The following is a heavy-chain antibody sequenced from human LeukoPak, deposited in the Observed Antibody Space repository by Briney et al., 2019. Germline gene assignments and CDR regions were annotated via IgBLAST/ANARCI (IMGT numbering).Heavy chain of an antibody. D-gene: IGHD4-23*01. CDR1: GYSFTGYS. CDR3: ASALESGNSKGGFDN. V-gene: IGHV1-2*02. J-gene: IGHJ4*02. CDR2: IKHNSGCT. Sequence: GASVTLSCKGSGYSFTGYSIHWVRQAPAQGLEWVGWIKHNSGCTIYAQKFQRSVTLTSDTSINTAYMELSRRRSDDTAIYYCASALESGNSKGGFDNWGQGTMVTVSS.